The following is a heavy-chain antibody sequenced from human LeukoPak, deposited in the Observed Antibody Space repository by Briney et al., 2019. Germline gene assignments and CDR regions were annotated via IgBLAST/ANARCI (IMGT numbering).Heavy chain of an antibody. Sequence: ASVKVSCKASGYTFTGYYMHWVRQAPGQGLEWMGWINPNSGGTNYAQKLQGRVTMTTDTSTSTAYMELRSLRSDDTAVYYCARETGIAVAGRSFDYWGQGTLVTVSS. D-gene: IGHD6-19*01. J-gene: IGHJ4*02. CDR3: ARETGIAVAGRSFDY. V-gene: IGHV1-2*02. CDR1: GYTFTGYY. CDR2: INPNSGGT.